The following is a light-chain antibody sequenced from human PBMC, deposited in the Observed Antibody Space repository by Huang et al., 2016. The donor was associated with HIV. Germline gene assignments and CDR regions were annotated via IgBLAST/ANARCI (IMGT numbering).Light chain of an antibody. V-gene: IGKV3-11*01. CDR2: EAS. CDR1: QSVSSY. CDR3: QQRSNWAPIT. Sequence: EIVLTQSPATLSLSPGERATLSCRASQSVSSYLAWYQRKPGQAPRLLIYEASNRATGIPARFSGSGSGTDFTLTISSLEPEDFAVYYCQQRSNWAPITFGGGTKVEIK. J-gene: IGKJ4*01.